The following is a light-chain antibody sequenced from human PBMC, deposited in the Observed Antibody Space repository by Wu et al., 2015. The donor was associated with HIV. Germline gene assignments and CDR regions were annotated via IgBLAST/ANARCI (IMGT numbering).Light chain of an antibody. V-gene: IGKV3-20*01. Sequence: EIVLTQSPGTLSLSPGEGATLSCRASQSVRSTYLAWYRQKPGQAPRLLIYGVSNRATGIPDRFSGSGSGTDFTLSISRLEPDDFAVYYCQQYGDSPYNFGQGTKPEIK. CDR3: QQYGDSPYN. J-gene: IGKJ2*01. CDR1: QSVRSTY. CDR2: GVS.